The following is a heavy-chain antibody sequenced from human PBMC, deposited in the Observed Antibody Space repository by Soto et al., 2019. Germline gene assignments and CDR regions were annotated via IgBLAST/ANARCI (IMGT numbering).Heavy chain of an antibody. J-gene: IGHJ4*02. CDR3: AHRPRGYAYYFDS. CDR1: GFSLSTRGVA. V-gene: IGHV2-5*02. Sequence: QLTLKESGPPLVKPTQTLTLTCTFSGFSLSTRGVAVGWFRQPPGKALEWLALIYWDEDKWYSPSLKSRLTIPDHTAQNQVGLQMNNMDPADTATYYSAHRPRGYAYYFDSWGQGTLVTVSS. D-gene: IGHD5-12*01. CDR2: IYWDEDK.